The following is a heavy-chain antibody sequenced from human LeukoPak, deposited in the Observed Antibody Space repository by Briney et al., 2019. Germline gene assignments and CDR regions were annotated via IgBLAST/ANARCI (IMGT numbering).Heavy chain of an antibody. Sequence: SETLSLTCSVSGDFTSNFYWSWIRQSPGKGLDLIGYVSQSGATYYNPFFKSRVSISVDTSSNHYSLRLTAVASADTAVYYCARLNYFGRRYFDIWGRGTLLTVSS. J-gene: IGHJ2*01. CDR1: GDFTSNFY. CDR2: VSQSGAT. V-gene: IGHV4-59*01. D-gene: IGHD3-10*01. CDR3: ARLNYFGRRYFDI.